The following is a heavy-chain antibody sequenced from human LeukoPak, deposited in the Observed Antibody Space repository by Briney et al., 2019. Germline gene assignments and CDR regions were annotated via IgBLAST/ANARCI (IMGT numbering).Heavy chain of an antibody. J-gene: IGHJ6*02. CDR3: ARNLGWNLAMYYYYYGMDV. D-gene: IGHD1-1*01. V-gene: IGHV3-21*01. CDR2: ISSSSSYI. CDR1: GFTFSSYS. Sequence: PGGSLRLSCAASGFTFSSYSMNWVRQAPGKGLEWVSSISSSSSYIYYADSVKGRFTISRDNAKNSLYLQMNSLRAEDTAVYYCARNLGWNLAMYYYYYGMDVWGQGTTVTVSS.